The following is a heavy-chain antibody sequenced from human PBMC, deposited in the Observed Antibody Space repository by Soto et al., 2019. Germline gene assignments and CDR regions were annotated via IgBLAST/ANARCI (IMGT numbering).Heavy chain of an antibody. CDR3: ARDFEYSSSSTIYYYYGMDV. CDR2: ISAYNGNT. Sequence: ASVKVSCKASGYTFTSYGIGWVRQAPGQGLEWMGWISAYNGNTNYAQKLQGRVTMTTDTSTSTAYMELRSLRSDDTAVYYCARDFEYSSSSTIYYYYGMDVWGQGTTVTVSS. V-gene: IGHV1-18*01. J-gene: IGHJ6*02. D-gene: IGHD6-6*01. CDR1: GYTFTSYG.